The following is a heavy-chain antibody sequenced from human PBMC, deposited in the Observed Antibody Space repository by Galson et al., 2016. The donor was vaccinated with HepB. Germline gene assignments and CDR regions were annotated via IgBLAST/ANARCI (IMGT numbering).Heavy chain of an antibody. Sequence: SCKASGGTLSSYAISWVRQAPGQGLEWMGGIIPIFGTADYAQKFQGRVRITADESTSTAYMELSSLRSEDTALYYCARWFGVDKLFDYWGQGTLVTVSS. J-gene: IGHJ4*02. D-gene: IGHD3-3*01. CDR2: IIPIFGTA. V-gene: IGHV1-69*01. CDR3: ARWFGVDKLFDY. CDR1: GGTLSSYA.